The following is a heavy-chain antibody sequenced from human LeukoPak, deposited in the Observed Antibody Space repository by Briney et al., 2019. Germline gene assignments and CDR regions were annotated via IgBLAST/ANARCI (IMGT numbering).Heavy chain of an antibody. CDR1: GGSISSYY. J-gene: IGHJ4*02. Sequence: SETLSLTCTVSGGSISSYYWSWIRQPPGKGLEWIGYIYYSGSTNYNPSLKSRVTISLDTSKNQFSLKLSSVTAADTAVYCARGKYSYAYFGAYYFDYWGQGTLVTVSS. D-gene: IGHD5-18*01. V-gene: IGHV4-59*12. CDR3: ARGKYSYAYFGAYYFDY. CDR2: IYYSGST.